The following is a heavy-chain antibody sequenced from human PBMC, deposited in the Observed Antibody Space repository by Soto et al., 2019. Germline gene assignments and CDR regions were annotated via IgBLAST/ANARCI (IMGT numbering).Heavy chain of an antibody. V-gene: IGHV4-39*01. Sequence: QLQLQESGPGLVKPSETLSLTCTVSGGSISSFNYFWGWIRQPPGKGLEWIGSLYYSWNTYYNPSLQSRVTISVDTSKTQCTLTLRSVTAADTAVYYCARGGGSTFNWFDPWGQGTLVTVSP. D-gene: IGHD2-15*01. J-gene: IGHJ5*02. CDR3: ARGGGSTFNWFDP. CDR2: LYYSWNT. CDR1: GGSISSFNYF.